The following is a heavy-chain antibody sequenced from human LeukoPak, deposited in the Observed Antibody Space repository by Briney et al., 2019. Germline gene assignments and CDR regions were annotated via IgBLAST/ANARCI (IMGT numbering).Heavy chain of an antibody. CDR2: ISNSGGST. D-gene: IGHD6-13*01. V-gene: IGHV3-64*01. CDR1: GFIFSRYG. J-gene: IGHJ6*02. Sequence: GGSLRLSCVASGFIFSRYGMHWVRQAPGKGLEYVSAISNSGGSTYYANSAKGRFTISRDNSKNTLYLQMGSLRGEDMAVYYCARGLITGAAGTYYYYGMDVWGQGTTVTVSS. CDR3: ARGLITGAAGTYYYYGMDV.